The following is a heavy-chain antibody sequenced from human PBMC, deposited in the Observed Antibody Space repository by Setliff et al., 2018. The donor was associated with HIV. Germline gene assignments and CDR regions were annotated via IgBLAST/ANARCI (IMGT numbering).Heavy chain of an antibody. V-gene: IGHV4-39*01. CDR2: IHHGGTA. CDR1: GGSISSNSYY. J-gene: IGHJ4*02. D-gene: IGHD3-10*01. CDR3: ARLSGGMVPNY. Sequence: SETLSLTCTVSGGSISSNSYYWGWIRQPPGKGLEWIGSIHHGGTAYDNPSLKSRVTISVDPSKNQILLRLSSVTAADTAAYYCARLSGGMVPNYWGQGTLVTVSS.